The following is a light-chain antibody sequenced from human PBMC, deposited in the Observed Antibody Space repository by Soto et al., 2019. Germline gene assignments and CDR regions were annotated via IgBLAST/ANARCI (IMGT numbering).Light chain of an antibody. CDR3: QQYISYPYT. CDR1: QTTNTW. J-gene: IGKJ2*01. CDR2: DAS. Sequence: GDRVTITGRASQTTNTWLAWYQQKPGTAPKLLIYDASSLEGEVPSRFSGSGSGTEFTLTISSLQPDDLATYYCQQYISYPYTFGQGTKVEIK. V-gene: IGKV1-5*01.